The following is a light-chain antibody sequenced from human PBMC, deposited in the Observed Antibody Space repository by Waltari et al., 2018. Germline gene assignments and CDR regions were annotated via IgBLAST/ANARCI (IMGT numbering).Light chain of an antibody. CDR2: SND. V-gene: IGLV1-44*01. CDR3: AAWDNSRDAWV. J-gene: IGLJ3*02. CDR1: SSNIGSGT. Sequence: QSVLTQPLSMSGTPGQGVTISCSGSSSNIGSGTVNWYHQLPGTAPKLLLHSNDQRPAGGPDRFAGAKSGTSASLAISGLQSDDEADYYCAAWDNSRDAWVFGGGTKRTVL.